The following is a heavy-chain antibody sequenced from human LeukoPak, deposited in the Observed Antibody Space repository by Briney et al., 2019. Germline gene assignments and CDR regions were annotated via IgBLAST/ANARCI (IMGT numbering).Heavy chain of an antibody. V-gene: IGHV3-48*01. CDR2: ISSSSSTI. CDR3: ARDIHYYGSGSYRY. J-gene: IGHJ4*02. Sequence: PGGSLRLSCAASGFTFSSYSMNWVRQAPGKGLEWVSYISSSSSTIYYADSVKGRFTISRDNAKISLYLQMNSLRAEDTAVYYCARDIHYYGSGSYRYWGQGTLVTVSS. D-gene: IGHD3-10*01. CDR1: GFTFSSYS.